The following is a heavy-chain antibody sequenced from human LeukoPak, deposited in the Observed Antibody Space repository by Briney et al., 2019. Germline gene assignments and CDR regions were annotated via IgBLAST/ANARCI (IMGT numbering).Heavy chain of an antibody. J-gene: IGHJ4*02. CDR3: YATEGGHFDY. CDR2: ISSSGDYI. D-gene: IGHD2-8*01. CDR1: GFTFSTYS. V-gene: IGHV3-21*01. Sequence: PGGSLRLSCTASGFTFSTYSMNWVRQAPGKGLEWVSAISSSGDYIYYADSVKGRFTISRDNAKNSLLLQMNSLRAEDTAVYYCYATEGGHFDYWGQGTLVTVSS.